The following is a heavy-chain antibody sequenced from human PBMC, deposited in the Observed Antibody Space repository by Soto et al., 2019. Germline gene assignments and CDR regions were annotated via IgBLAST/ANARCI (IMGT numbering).Heavy chain of an antibody. Sequence: GGSLRLSCAASGFTFSSYGMHWVRQAPGKGLEWVAVISYDGSNKYYADSVKGRFTISRDNSKNTLYLQMNSLRAEDTAVYYCAKDLLELFYYYGMDVWGQGTTVTVSS. J-gene: IGHJ6*02. D-gene: IGHD1-7*01. CDR2: ISYDGSNK. CDR1: GFTFSSYG. CDR3: AKDLLELFYYYGMDV. V-gene: IGHV3-30*18.